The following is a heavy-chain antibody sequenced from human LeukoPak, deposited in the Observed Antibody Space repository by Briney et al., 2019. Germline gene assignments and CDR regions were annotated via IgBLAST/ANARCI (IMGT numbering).Heavy chain of an antibody. CDR1: GYTFTSYG. CDR2: ISAYNGNT. CDR3: ARDAAEYDFWSGYYTGILGY. Sequence: GASVKVSCKASGYTFTSYGISWVRQAPGQGLEWMGWISAYNGNTNYAQKLQGRVTMTTDTSTRTAYMELRSLRSDDTAVYYCARDAAEYDFWSGYYTGILGYWGQGTLVTVSS. D-gene: IGHD3-3*01. J-gene: IGHJ4*02. V-gene: IGHV1-18*01.